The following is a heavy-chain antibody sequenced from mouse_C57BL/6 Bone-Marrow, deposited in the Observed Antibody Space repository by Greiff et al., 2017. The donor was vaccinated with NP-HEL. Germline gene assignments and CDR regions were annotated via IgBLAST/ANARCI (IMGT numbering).Heavy chain of an antibody. J-gene: IGHJ3*01. CDR1: GFTFSSYG. V-gene: IGHV5-6*01. CDR3: ARQLRLRAY. D-gene: IGHD3-2*02. CDR2: ISSGGSYT. Sequence: EVQRVESGGDLVKPGGSLKLSCAASGFTFSSYGMSWVRQTPDKRLEWVATISSGGSYTYYPDSVKGRFTISRDNAKNTLYLQMSSLKSEDTAMYYCARQLRLRAYWGQGTLVTVSA.